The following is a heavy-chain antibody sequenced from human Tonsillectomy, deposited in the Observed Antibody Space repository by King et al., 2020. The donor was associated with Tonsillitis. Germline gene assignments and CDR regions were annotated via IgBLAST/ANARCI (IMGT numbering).Heavy chain of an antibody. V-gene: IGHV3-23*04. CDR1: GFTFSSYA. CDR2: ITSSGGST. Sequence: VQLVESGGGLVQPGGSLRLSCAASGFTFSSYAMSWVRQAPGKGLEWVSAITSSGGSTYHADSVKGRFTISRDNSKNTLYLQMNSLRAEDTALYYCAKEGGQQWLVKVRYFDYWGQGTLVTVSS. D-gene: IGHD6-19*01. CDR3: AKEGGQQWLVKVRYFDY. J-gene: IGHJ4*02.